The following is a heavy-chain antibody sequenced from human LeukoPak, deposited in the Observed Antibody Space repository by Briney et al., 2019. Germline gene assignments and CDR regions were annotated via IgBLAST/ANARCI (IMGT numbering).Heavy chain of an antibody. J-gene: IGHJ4*02. CDR1: GGSISGYY. CDR2: IHDSGNT. D-gene: IGHD4-23*01. CDR3: ARISNDYRGNPFDD. V-gene: IGHV4-59*01. Sequence: SETLSLTCTVSGGSISGYYWSWIRQPPGKGLEWIGFIHDSGNTYYNASLKSRVTISVDTSKNQLSLNLRSVAAADTAVYYCARISNDYRGNPFDDWGQGTLVTVSP.